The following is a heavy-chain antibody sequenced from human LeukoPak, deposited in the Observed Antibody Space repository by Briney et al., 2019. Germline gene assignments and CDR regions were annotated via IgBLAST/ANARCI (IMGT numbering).Heavy chain of an antibody. D-gene: IGHD6-19*01. CDR3: ARRLQWLVPEYFDY. Sequence: PSETLSLTCTVSGGSISSSSYYWGWIRQPPGKGLEWIGSIYYSGSTYYNPSLKSRVTISVDTSKNQFSLKLSSVTAADTAVYYCARRLQWLVPEYFDYWGQGTLVTVSS. CDR2: IYYSGST. V-gene: IGHV4-39*01. J-gene: IGHJ4*02. CDR1: GGSISSSSYY.